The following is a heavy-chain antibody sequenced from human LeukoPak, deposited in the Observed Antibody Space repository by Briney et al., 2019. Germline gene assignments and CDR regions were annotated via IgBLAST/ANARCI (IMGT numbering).Heavy chain of an antibody. CDR2: ISFYNGNT. J-gene: IGHJ4*02. V-gene: IGHV1-18*01. Sequence: VASVRVSCKAPGDSFTAYGVTWVRQAPGQGLEWMGWISFYNGNTEYAQRFQGRLTLTTDISTSTAYMELRRLRSDATAVYYCARDPPPPWGSTPIFDYWGQGTLVTVSS. CDR1: GDSFTAYG. D-gene: IGHD7-27*01. CDR3: ARDPPPPWGSTPIFDY.